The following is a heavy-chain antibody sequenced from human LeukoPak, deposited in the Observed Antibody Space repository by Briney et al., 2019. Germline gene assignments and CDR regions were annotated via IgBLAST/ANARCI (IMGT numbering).Heavy chain of an antibody. V-gene: IGHV4-30-2*01. J-gene: IGHJ4*02. Sequence: PSETLSLTCTVSGGSISSGGYYWSWIRQPPGKGLEWIGYIYHSGSTYYNPSLKSRVTISVDRSKNQFSLKLSSVTAADTAVYYCARGWFGELSQVDYWGQGTLVTVSS. D-gene: IGHD3-10*01. CDR1: GGSISSGGYY. CDR2: IYHSGST. CDR3: ARGWFGELSQVDY.